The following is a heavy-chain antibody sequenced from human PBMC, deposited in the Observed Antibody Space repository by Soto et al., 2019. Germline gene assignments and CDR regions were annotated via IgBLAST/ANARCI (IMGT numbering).Heavy chain of an antibody. CDR1: GGSIDSGDYY. CDR3: ARDRIIGTSYSDY. CDR2: VYYSGTA. Sequence: PSETLSLTCTVSGGSIDSGDYYWSWIRQPPGKGLEWIGYVYYSGTANYNPFLKSRVTMSVDTSRNQFSLKLTSVTAADTAVYYCARDRIIGTSYSDYWGQGVLVTVSS. V-gene: IGHV4-61*08. D-gene: IGHD1-7*01. J-gene: IGHJ4*02.